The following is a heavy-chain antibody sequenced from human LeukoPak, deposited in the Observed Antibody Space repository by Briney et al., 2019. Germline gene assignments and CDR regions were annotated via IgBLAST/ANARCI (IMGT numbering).Heavy chain of an antibody. CDR2: ISGSGGTT. CDR3: ARDGTAWYSSGWYYYYYGMDV. Sequence: PGGSLRLSCAASGFTFSSYAMTWVRQAPGKGLEWVSAISGSGGTTYYADSVKGRFTISRDNSKNTLYLQMNSLRAEDTAVYYCARDGTAWYSSGWYYYYYGMDVWGQGTTVTVSS. CDR1: GFTFSSYA. V-gene: IGHV3-23*01. D-gene: IGHD6-19*01. J-gene: IGHJ6*02.